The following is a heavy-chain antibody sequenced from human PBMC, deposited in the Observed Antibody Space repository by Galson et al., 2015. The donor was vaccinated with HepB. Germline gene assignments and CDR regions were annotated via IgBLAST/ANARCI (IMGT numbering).Heavy chain of an antibody. J-gene: IGHJ6*02. Sequence: SLRLSCAASGFTFSSYAMHWVRQAPGKGLEWVAVISYDGSNKYYADSVQGRFPISGDNSKNTLYLQMNSLRAEDTAVYYCARDYASSWYFNHYYGMDVWGQGTKVTGSS. D-gene: IGHD6-13*01. V-gene: IGHV3-30*04. CDR1: GFTFSSYA. CDR3: ARDYASSWYFNHYYGMDV. CDR2: ISYDGSNK.